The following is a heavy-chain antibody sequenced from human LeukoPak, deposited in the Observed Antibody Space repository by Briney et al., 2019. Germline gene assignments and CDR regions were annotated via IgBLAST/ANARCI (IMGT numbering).Heavy chain of an antibody. V-gene: IGHV3-15*01. J-gene: IGHJ4*02. CDR1: GFTFRNSW. Sequence: PGGSLRLSCAASGFTFRNSWMSWVRQAPGKGLEWVGRIKSTPDGGTIEYAAPVKGRFTVSRDDPKDTLYLQMNSLKTEDTAVYFCTTYSGSPHYHFGGWGQGTLVTVSS. CDR3: TTYSGSPHYHFGG. D-gene: IGHD1-26*01. CDR2: IKSTPDGGTI.